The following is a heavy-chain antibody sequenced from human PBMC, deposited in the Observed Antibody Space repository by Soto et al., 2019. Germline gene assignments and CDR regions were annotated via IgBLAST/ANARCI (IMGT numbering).Heavy chain of an antibody. CDR1: GGTFSSYA. Sequence: QVQLVHSGAEVKKLGSSVKVSCKASGGTFSSYAIIWVRQAPGQGLEWMGGIIPIFGTANYAQKFQGRVTITADESTSTAYMELSSLRSEDTAVYYCASKKTNIMVYDPPVNYYYYGMDVWGQGTTVTVSS. CDR3: ASKKTNIMVYDPPVNYYYYGMDV. D-gene: IGHD2-8*01. J-gene: IGHJ6*02. CDR2: IIPIFGTA. V-gene: IGHV1-69*01.